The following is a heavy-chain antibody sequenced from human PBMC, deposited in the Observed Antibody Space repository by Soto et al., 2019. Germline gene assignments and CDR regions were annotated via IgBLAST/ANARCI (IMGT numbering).Heavy chain of an antibody. D-gene: IGHD3-22*01. J-gene: IGHJ4*02. Sequence: LRLSCSASGSTFSSYDMHWVRQGTGKGLEWVSAIGTTGDTYYAGSVKGRFTISRENAKNSLYLQMNSLRAGDTAIYFCARAIGPTLFDYWGQGTLVTVSS. CDR2: IGTTGDT. CDR1: GSTFSSYD. CDR3: ARAIGPTLFDY. V-gene: IGHV3-13*04.